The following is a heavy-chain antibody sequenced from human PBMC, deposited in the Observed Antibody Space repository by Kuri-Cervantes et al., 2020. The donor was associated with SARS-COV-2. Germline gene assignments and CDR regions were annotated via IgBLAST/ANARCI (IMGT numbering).Heavy chain of an antibody. Sequence: GESLKISCVASGFTFITHSMNWVRQAPGKGLVWVSRINTDGSSTNYADSVKGRFTMSRDNAKNTLYLQMNSLRAEDTAVYYCARDLTVVSSGWEYYYGMDVWGQGTTVTVSS. D-gene: IGHD6-19*01. CDR1: GFTFITHS. V-gene: IGHV3-74*01. J-gene: IGHJ6*02. CDR3: ARDLTVVSSGWEYYYGMDV. CDR2: INTDGSST.